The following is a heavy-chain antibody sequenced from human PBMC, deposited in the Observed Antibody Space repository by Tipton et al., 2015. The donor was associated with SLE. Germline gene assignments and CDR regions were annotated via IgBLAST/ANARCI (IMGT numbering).Heavy chain of an antibody. CDR1: GGSTSSYY. CDR3: ASLPIVDEVGY. J-gene: IGHJ4*02. V-gene: IGHV4-59*01. D-gene: IGHD1-26*01. CDR2: IYYSGST. Sequence: TLSLTCTVSGGSTSSYYWSWIRQPPGKGLEWIGYIYYSGSTNYNPSLKSRVTISVDTSKNQFSLKLSSVTAADTAVYYCASLPIVDEVGYWGQGTLVTVSS.